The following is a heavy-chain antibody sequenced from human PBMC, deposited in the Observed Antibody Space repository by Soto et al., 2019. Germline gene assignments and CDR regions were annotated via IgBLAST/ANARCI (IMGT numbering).Heavy chain of an antibody. CDR3: AHDSKVTGLAAY. CDR1: GFSLSTSGVG. V-gene: IGHV2-5*01. Sequence: SGPTLVKPTQTLTLTCTFSGFSLSTSGVGVGWIRQPPGKALEWLALIYWNDDKRYSPSLKSRLTITKDTSKNQVVLTMTNMEPVDTATYYCAHDSKVTGLAAYWGQGTLVTVSS. D-gene: IGHD6-13*01. J-gene: IGHJ4*02. CDR2: IYWNDDK.